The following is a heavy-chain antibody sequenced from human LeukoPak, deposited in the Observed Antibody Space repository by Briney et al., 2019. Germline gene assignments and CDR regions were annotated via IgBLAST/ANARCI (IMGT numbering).Heavy chain of an antibody. D-gene: IGHD6-19*01. V-gene: IGHV1-18*01. CDR3: AKNSSGGYSDY. CDR2: ISTYTGYS. CDR1: GYTFTPSG. J-gene: IGHJ4*02. Sequence: GASVKVSCKASGYTFTPSGISWVRQAPGQGLEWMGWISTYTGYSKYAQNLQGRVTMTADTSTSTAYMELSSLRSDDTAMYYCAKNSSGGYSDYWGQGTLVTVSS.